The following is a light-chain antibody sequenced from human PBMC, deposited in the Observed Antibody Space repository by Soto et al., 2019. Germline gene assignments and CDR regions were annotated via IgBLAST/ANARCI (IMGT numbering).Light chain of an antibody. Sequence: EIVMTQSPATLSVSPGERATLSCRASQSVSSNLAGYQQKPGQAPRLLIYSASTRATGIPARFSGSGSGTEFTLTISSLQSEDFAVYYCQQYNNWPPLTFGGGTKVEIK. CDR3: QQYNNWPPLT. J-gene: IGKJ4*01. V-gene: IGKV3-15*01. CDR1: QSVSSN. CDR2: SAS.